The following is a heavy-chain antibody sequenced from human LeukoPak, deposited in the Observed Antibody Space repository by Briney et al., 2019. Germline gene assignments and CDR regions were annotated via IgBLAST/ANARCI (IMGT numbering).Heavy chain of an antibody. CDR2: MNPNSGNT. J-gene: IGHJ4*02. V-gene: IGHV1-8*01. CDR3: ARGLMTYVGADCTNGVCYSGDFDY. Sequence: ASVKDSCKTSGYTFTTYDINWVRQATGRGRGWVGWMNPNSGNTGYAQKFQGRVTMTRNTSISTAYMELSSLRSEDTAVYYCARGLMTYVGADCTNGVCYSGDFDYWGQGTLVTVSS. CDR1: GYTFTTYD. D-gene: IGHD2-8*01.